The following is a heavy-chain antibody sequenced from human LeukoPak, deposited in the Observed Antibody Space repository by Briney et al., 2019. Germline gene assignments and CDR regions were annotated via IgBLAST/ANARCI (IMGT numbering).Heavy chain of an antibody. J-gene: IGHJ5*02. D-gene: IGHD2-2*01. CDR3: AREIVVVPSAMGFDP. CDR1: GYSFTTYY. CDR2: INPSGDST. V-gene: IGHV1-46*01. Sequence: ASVKVSCKASGYSFTTYYIHWVRQAPGQGLEWMGVINPSGDSTSFAQKFQARLTMTRDTSTSTVYMELSGLSSEDTAVYYCAREIVVVPSAMGFDPWGQGTLVTVSS.